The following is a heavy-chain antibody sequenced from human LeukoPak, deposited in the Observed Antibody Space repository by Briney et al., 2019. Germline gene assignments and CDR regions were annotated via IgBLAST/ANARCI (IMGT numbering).Heavy chain of an antibody. CDR1: GFTFSSYS. CDR3: AKWYLIDSSSSRGDDAFDI. Sequence: GGSLRLSCAASGFTFSSYSMNWVRQAPGKGLEWVSYISSSSSTIYYADSVKGRFTISRDSAKNSLYLQMNSLRAEDTAVYYCAKWYLIDSSSSRGDDAFDIWGQGTMVTVSS. D-gene: IGHD6-6*01. J-gene: IGHJ3*02. V-gene: IGHV3-48*04. CDR2: ISSSSSTI.